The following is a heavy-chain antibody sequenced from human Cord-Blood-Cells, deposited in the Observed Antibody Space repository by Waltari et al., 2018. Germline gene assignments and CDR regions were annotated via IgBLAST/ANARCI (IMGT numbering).Heavy chain of an antibody. D-gene: IGHD2-2*01. CDR2: INHSGST. CDR3: ARGGRYCSSTSCQNNWFDP. J-gene: IGHJ5*02. Sequence: QVQLQQWGAGLLKPSETLSLTCAVYGGSFSGYYWSWIRQPHGKGLEWIGEINHSGSTNYNPSLKSRVTISVDTSKNQFSLKLSSVTAADTAVYYCARGGRYCSSTSCQNNWFDPWGQGTLVTVSS. CDR1: GGSFSGYY. V-gene: IGHV4-34*01.